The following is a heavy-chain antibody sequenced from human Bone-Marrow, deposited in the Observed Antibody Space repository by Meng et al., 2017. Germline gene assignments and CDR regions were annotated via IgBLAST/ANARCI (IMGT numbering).Heavy chain of an antibody. J-gene: IGHJ4*02. D-gene: IGHD5-24*01. CDR2: ITTSGSTI. Sequence: GESLKISCAASGFTFSSYEMNWVRQAPGKGLEWVSHITTSGSTIYYADSVKGRVTISRDNAKNSLYLQMNSLRAEDTAVYYCVRGGRDGYNYFSYWGQGTLVTVSS. CDR1: GFTFSSYE. V-gene: IGHV3-48*03. CDR3: VRGGRDGYNYFSY.